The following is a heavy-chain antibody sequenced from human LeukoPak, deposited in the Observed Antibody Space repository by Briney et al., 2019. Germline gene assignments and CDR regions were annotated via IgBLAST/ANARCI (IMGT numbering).Heavy chain of an antibody. D-gene: IGHD2-8*01. Sequence: GGSLRLSCAASGFTFSSYAMHWVRQAPGRGLEWVAAISYDGSNKYYADSVKGRFTISRDNSKNTLYLQKNSLRAEDTAVYYCARDRRMVYNWFDPWGQGTLVTVSS. CDR2: ISYDGSNK. CDR3: ARDRRMVYNWFDP. CDR1: GFTFSSYA. V-gene: IGHV3-30-3*01. J-gene: IGHJ5*02.